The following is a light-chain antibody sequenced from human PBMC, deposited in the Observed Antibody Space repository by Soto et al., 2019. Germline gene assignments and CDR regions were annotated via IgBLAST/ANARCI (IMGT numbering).Light chain of an antibody. Sequence: QSVLTQPASVSGSPGQSITISCTGTSSDVGGYNYVSWYQQHPGKAPKLMIYDVSNRPSGVSNRFSGSKSGNTASLTISGLQAEDGADYYCSSYTSSSTLVLFGGGTQLTVL. J-gene: IGLJ2*01. CDR2: DVS. CDR3: SSYTSSSTLVL. CDR1: SSDVGGYNY. V-gene: IGLV2-14*01.